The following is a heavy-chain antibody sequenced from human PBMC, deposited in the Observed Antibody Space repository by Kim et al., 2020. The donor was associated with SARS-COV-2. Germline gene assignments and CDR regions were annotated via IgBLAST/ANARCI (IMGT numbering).Heavy chain of an antibody. V-gene: IGHV1-24*01. D-gene: IGHD4-4*01. Sequence: AQKFQGRVTMTEDTSTDTAYMELSSLRSEDTAVYYCATSYAVTTTQRLDYWGQGTLVTVSS. J-gene: IGHJ4*02. CDR3: ATSYAVTTTQRLDY.